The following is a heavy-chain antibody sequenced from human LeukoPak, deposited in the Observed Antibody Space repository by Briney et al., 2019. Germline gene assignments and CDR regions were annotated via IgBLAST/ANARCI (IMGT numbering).Heavy chain of an antibody. Sequence: SETLSLTCTVSGGSLSSYYWSWIRQPPGKGREWIGYIYYSGSTNYNPSLKSRVTISVDTSKNQFSLKLSSVTAADTAVYYCARWSGVVVVAATPWGFDPWGQGTLVTVSS. CDR2: IYYSGST. CDR3: ARWSGVVVVAATPWGFDP. V-gene: IGHV4-59*01. J-gene: IGHJ5*02. CDR1: GGSLSSYY. D-gene: IGHD2-15*01.